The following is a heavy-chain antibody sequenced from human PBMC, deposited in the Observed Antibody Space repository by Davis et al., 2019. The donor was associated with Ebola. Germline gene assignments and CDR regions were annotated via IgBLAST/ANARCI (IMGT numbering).Heavy chain of an antibody. CDR1: GYTFTGYY. Sequence: ASVKVSCKASGYTFTGYYMHWVRQAPGQGLEWMGWISAYNGNTNYAQKLQGRVTMTTDTSTSTAYMELRSLRSDDTAVYYCARDVEYSSGWYLYYYYGMDVWGQGTTVTVSS. D-gene: IGHD6-19*01. V-gene: IGHV1-18*04. J-gene: IGHJ6*02. CDR2: ISAYNGNT. CDR3: ARDVEYSSGWYLYYYYGMDV.